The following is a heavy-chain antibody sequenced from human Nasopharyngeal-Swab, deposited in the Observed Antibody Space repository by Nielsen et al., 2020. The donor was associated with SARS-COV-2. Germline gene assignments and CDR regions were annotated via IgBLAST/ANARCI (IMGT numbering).Heavy chain of an antibody. CDR1: GYTFTGYA. Sequence: ASVKVSCKASGYTFTGYAMNWVRQAPGQGLEWMGWINTNTGNPTYAQGFTGRFVFSLDTSVSTAYLQISSLKAEDTAVYYCARESYDILSGPSYYYGMDVWDQVTTVTVSS. CDR3: ARESYDILSGPSYYYGMDV. V-gene: IGHV7-4-1*02. D-gene: IGHD3-9*01. J-gene: IGHJ6*02. CDR2: INTNTGNP.